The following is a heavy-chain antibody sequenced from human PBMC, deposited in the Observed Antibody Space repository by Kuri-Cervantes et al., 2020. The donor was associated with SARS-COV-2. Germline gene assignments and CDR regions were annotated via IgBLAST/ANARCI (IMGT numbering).Heavy chain of an antibody. CDR1: GYSISSGYY. V-gene: IGHV4-38-2*02. Sequence: ESLKISCTVSGYSISSGYYWGWIRQPPGKGLEWIGSIYHSGSTYYNPSLKSRVTISVDTSKNQFSLKLSSVTAADTAVYYCVRIPPGHITVFGVVIPAAFDVWGQGTMVTVSS. CDR2: IYHSGST. J-gene: IGHJ3*01. D-gene: IGHD3-3*01. CDR3: VRIPPGHITVFGVVIPAAFDV.